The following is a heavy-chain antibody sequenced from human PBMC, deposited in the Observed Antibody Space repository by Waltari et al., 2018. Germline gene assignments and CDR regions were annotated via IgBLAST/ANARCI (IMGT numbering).Heavy chain of an antibody. V-gene: IGHV3-23*01. CDR3: AKGKGGVVGATNFDY. CDR2: ISDSGGTT. Sequence: EVLLLESGGGLVQAGGSLRLSCAASGFTFSSHVMTWVRQAPGKGLGWVSAISDSGGTTYYADSVKGHFTISRDNSKNTLYLQMNSLRAEDTAVYYCAKGKGGVVGATNFDYWGQGTLVTVSS. J-gene: IGHJ4*02. CDR1: GFTFSSHV. D-gene: IGHD1-26*01.